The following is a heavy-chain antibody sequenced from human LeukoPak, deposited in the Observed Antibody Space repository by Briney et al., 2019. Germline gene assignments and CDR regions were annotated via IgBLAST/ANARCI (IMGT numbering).Heavy chain of an antibody. CDR1: GYTFTSYG. J-gene: IGHJ6*03. CDR2: ISAYNGNT. D-gene: IGHD3-9*01. V-gene: IGHV1-18*01. CDR3: ARGKSVPSYYDILTGYLAGLDYYYYMDV. Sequence: ASVKVSCKASGYTFTSYGISWVRQAPGQGLEWMGWISAYNGNTNYAQKLQGRVTMTTDTSTSTAYMELRSLRSDDTAVYYCARGKSVPSYYDILTGYLAGLDYYYYMDVWGKGTTVTVSS.